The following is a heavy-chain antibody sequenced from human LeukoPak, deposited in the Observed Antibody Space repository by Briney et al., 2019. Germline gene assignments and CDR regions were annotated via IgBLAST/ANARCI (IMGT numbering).Heavy chain of an antibody. CDR2: VSGSGII. Sequence: GRSLRLSCAASGFTFSSYGMHWVRQAPGKGLEWLSYVSGSGIIFYADSVKGRFTISRDNAKNSLYLQMNSLRAEDTAVYYCGRDFGLTGTKRSFDIWGQGTMVTVSS. J-gene: IGHJ3*02. CDR1: GFTFSSYG. D-gene: IGHD1-7*01. CDR3: GRDFGLTGTKRSFDI. V-gene: IGHV3-48*04.